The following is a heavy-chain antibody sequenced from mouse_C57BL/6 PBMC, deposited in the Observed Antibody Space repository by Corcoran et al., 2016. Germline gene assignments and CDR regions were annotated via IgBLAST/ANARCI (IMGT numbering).Heavy chain of an antibody. J-gene: IGHJ2*01. CDR2: INTYSGVP. D-gene: IGHD3-3*01. CDR1: GYTFTTYG. Sequence: QIQLVQSGPELKKPGETVKISCKASGYTFTTYGMSWVKQAPGKGLKWMGWINTYSGVPTYADDFKGRFAFSLETSASTAYLQINNLKNEDTATYFCASEGPFYWGQGTTLTVSS. V-gene: IGHV9-3*01. CDR3: ASEGPFY.